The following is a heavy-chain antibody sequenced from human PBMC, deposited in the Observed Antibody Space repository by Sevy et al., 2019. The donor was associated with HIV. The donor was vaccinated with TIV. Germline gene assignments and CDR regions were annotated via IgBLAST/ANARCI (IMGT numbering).Heavy chain of an antibody. CDR3: ARGGVYGDYLYYYYYMDV. D-gene: IGHD4-17*01. Sequence: SETLSLTCTVSGGSISSYYWSWIRQPAGKGLEWIGRIYTSGSTHYNPSLKSRVTMSVDTSKNQFSLKLSSVTAADTAVYYCARGGVYGDYLYYYYYMDVWGKGTTVAVSS. CDR2: IYTSGST. V-gene: IGHV4-4*07. CDR1: GGSISSYY. J-gene: IGHJ6*03.